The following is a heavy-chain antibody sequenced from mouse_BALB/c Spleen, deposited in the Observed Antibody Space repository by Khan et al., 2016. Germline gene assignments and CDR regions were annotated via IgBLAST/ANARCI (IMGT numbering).Heavy chain of an antibody. CDR1: GYTFSSYW. D-gene: IGHD2-2*01. CDR2: ILPGSGSR. Sequence: QVQLKQSGAELMKPGASVKISCKATGYTFSSYWIEWVKQRPGHGLEWIGEILPGSGSRNYTERFKGKATFTADTSSNTAFMQLDSLTSEDSAVFYCEKLRLGRDALDYWGQGTSVTVSS. CDR3: EKLRLGRDALDY. J-gene: IGHJ4*01. V-gene: IGHV1-9*01.